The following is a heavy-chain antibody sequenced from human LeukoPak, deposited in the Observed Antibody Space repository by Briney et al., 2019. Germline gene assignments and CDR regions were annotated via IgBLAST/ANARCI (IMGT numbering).Heavy chain of an antibody. J-gene: IGHJ4*02. Sequence: SQTLPLTCTVSGGSISSGSYYWSWIRQPAGKGLEWIGRIYTSGSTNYNPSLQSRVTISVDTSKNQFSLKLSSVTAADTAVYYCARVIAAAGTGDYYFDYWGQGTLVTVSS. CDR2: IYTSGST. CDR1: GGSISSGSYY. D-gene: IGHD6-13*01. CDR3: ARVIAAAGTGDYYFDY. V-gene: IGHV4-61*02.